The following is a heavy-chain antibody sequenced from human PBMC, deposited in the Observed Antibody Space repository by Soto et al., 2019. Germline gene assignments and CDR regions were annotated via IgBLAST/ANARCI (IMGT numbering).Heavy chain of an antibody. CDR3: ATDVARMYGSSSGFDP. D-gene: IGHD6-13*01. Sequence: SETLSLTCTVSGDSISGASYFWSWIRQHPGQGLEWIGYIYYSGSTYYNPSLQSRVTISVDTSKNQFFLKLNSVTAADTAVYYCATDVARMYGSSSGFDPWGLGTLVTSPQ. V-gene: IGHV4-31*03. CDR2: IYYSGST. CDR1: GDSISGASYF. J-gene: IGHJ5*02.